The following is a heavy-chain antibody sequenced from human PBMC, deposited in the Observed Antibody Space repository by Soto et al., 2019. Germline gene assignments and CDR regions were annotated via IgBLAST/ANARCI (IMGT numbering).Heavy chain of an antibody. V-gene: IGHV4-39*01. CDR2: IYYSGST. J-gene: IGHJ2*01. D-gene: IGHD4-17*01. CDR1: GGSISSSSYY. CDR3: SKHTDYADYFSWYFDL. Sequence: PSETLSLTCTVSGGSISSSSYYWGWIRQPPGKGLEWIGSIYYSGSTYYNPSLKSRVTISVGTSKNQFSLKLSSVTAADTAVYYCSKHTDYADYFSWYFDLWRRVTLGAASS.